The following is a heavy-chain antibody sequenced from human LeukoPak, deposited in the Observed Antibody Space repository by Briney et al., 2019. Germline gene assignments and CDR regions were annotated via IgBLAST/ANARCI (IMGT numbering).Heavy chain of an antibody. D-gene: IGHD4/OR15-4a*01. V-gene: IGHV4-59*13. CDR1: GVSISTDY. CDR2: IHYSGST. CDR3: ARDAGATAY. J-gene: IGHJ4*02. Sequence: SETLSLTCTVSGVSISTDYWTWVRQSPGKGLEWVGYIHYSGSTSYNPSLKSRVTISVDTSKNQFSLKLTSVTSADTAVYYCARDAGATAYWGQGALVTVSS.